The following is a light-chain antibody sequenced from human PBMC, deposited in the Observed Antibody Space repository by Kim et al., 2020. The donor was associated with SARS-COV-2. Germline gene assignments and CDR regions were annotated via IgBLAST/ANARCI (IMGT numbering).Light chain of an antibody. J-gene: IGKJ4*01. CDR3: QQSSNTPPT. CDR1: VPISTS. V-gene: IGKV1-39*01. CDR2: AAS. Sequence: DIQMTQSPSSLSASVGDRVTITCRASVPISTSLNWYQQKPGQAPKLLIHAASSLQSGVPSRFSGSGSGTDFTLSISSLQPEDFATYFCQQSSNTPPTFGGGTKVDIK.